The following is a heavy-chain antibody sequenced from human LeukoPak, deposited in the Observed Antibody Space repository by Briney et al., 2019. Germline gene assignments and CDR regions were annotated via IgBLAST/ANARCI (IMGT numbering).Heavy chain of an antibody. CDR2: ISYDGSNK. D-gene: IGHD4-11*01. Sequence: GGSLRLSCAASGFTFSSYGMHWVRQAPGKGLEWVAVISYDGSNKYYADSVKGRFTISRDNSKNTLYLQMNSLRAEDTAVYYCAKSYSLTPYYYYYYMDVWGKGTTVTVSS. CDR3: AKSYSLTPYYYYYYMDV. J-gene: IGHJ6*03. V-gene: IGHV3-30*18. CDR1: GFTFSSYG.